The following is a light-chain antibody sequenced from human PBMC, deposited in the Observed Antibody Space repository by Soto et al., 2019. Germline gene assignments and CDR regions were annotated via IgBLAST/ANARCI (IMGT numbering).Light chain of an antibody. CDR2: EVS. CDR3: SSFASTNTWV. J-gene: IGLJ3*02. V-gene: IGLV2-14*01. CDR1: SSDVGGYDH. Sequence: QSALTQPASVSGSPGQSITISCTGTSSDVGGYDHVSWYQQYPGKAPKLIIYEVSNRPSGLSNRFSGSKSGNTASLTISGRQAEDEADYYCSSFASTNTWVFGGGTQLTVL.